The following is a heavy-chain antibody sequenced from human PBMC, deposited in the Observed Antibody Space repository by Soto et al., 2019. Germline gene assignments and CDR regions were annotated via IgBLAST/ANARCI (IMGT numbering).Heavy chain of an antibody. CDR1: GFTVSSNY. Sequence: EVQLVESGGGLVQPGGSLRLSCAASGFTVSSNYMSWVRQAPGKGLEWVSVIYSGGSTYYADSVKGRFTISRDNSKNTLYLQMNSMRAEDTAVYYCARALGGMREATMGVFDYWGQGTLVTVSS. J-gene: IGHJ4*02. V-gene: IGHV3-66*01. D-gene: IGHD3-16*01. CDR2: IYSGGST. CDR3: ARALGGMREATMGVFDY.